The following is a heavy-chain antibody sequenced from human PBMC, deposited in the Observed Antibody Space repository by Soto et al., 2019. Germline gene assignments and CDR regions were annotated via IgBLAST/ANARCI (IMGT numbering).Heavy chain of an antibody. J-gene: IGHJ4*02. CDR1: NGSISGFY. D-gene: IGHD1-26*01. V-gene: IGHV4-59*12. Sequence: SETLSLTCTVSNGSISGFYWTWIRQPPGKILEWIGYIHYSGRTDYNPSLTSRATMSVDTSKNQFSLNLKSITAADTAVYYCVRVGVGIGNHFDSWGRGTLVTVSS. CDR2: IHYSGRT. CDR3: VRVGVGIGNHFDS.